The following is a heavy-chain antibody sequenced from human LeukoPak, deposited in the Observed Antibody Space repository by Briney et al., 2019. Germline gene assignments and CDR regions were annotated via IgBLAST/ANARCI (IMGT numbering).Heavy chain of an antibody. CDR1: GFSLSSHG. Sequence: GSLRLSCVVSGFSLSSHGMHWVRQAPGKGLEDVSAISSNGISTFYANSVKGGFTVSRDDSKNTVYLQMGSLRAEDMAVYYCVKWTNYYFALWGRGTLVTVSS. D-gene: IGHD2-8*01. CDR3: VKWTNYYFAL. J-gene: IGHJ2*01. CDR2: ISSNGIST. V-gene: IGHV3-64*01.